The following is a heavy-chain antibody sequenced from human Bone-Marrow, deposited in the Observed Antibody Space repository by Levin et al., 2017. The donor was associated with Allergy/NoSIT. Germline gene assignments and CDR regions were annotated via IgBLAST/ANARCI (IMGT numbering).Heavy chain of an antibody. CDR2: IGTAGDT. Sequence: TGGSLRLSCAASGFTFSSYDMHWVRQATGKGLEWVSAIGTAGDTYYPGSVKGRFTISRENAKNSLYLQMNSLRAGDTAVYYCARVVGNGDYNWFDPWGQGTLVTVSS. D-gene: IGHD4-17*01. V-gene: IGHV3-13*04. J-gene: IGHJ5*02. CDR1: GFTFSSYD. CDR3: ARVVGNGDYNWFDP.